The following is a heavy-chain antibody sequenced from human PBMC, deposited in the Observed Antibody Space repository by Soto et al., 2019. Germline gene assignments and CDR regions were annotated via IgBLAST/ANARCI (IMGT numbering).Heavy chain of an antibody. Sequence: PGGSLRLSCAASGFTFSTYALSWVRQAPGKGLEWVSAISANGQGIYYADSVRGRFTISRDNSKNTIFLHMDSLRAEDTAVYYCAKDRTQPRDQFHYWGPGTLLTVSS. J-gene: IGHJ4*02. V-gene: IGHV3-23*01. D-gene: IGHD2-2*01. CDR2: ISANGQGI. CDR3: AKDRTQPRDQFHY. CDR1: GFTFSTYA.